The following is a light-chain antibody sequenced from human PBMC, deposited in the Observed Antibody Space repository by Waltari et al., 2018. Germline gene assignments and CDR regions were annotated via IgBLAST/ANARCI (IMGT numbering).Light chain of an antibody. V-gene: IGLV2-14*03. J-gene: IGLJ2*01. CDR2: DVT. CDR1: RNDVGVYNY. CDR3: SSFTTSNVVI. Sequence: QSALTQPASVSGSLGQSITISCTGSRNDVGVYNYVSWYQQHPGKAPKLIIYDVTKRPSGVSHRFSGSKSGNTASLTISGLQAEDEADYFCSSFTTSNVVIFGGGTKLTVL.